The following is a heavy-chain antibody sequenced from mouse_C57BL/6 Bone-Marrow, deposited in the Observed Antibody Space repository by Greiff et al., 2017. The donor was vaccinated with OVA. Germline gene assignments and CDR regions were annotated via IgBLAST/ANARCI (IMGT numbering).Heavy chain of an antibody. J-gene: IGHJ3*01. D-gene: IGHD2-14*01. Sequence: QVQLQQSGAELARPGASVKLSCKASGYTFTSYGISWVKQRTGQGLEWIGAIYPRSGNTYYNEKFKGKATLTADKSSSTAYMELRSLTSEDSAVYFCARVGYFLAYWGQGTLVTVSA. CDR3: ARVGYFLAY. V-gene: IGHV1-81*01. CDR1: GYTFTSYG. CDR2: IYPRSGNT.